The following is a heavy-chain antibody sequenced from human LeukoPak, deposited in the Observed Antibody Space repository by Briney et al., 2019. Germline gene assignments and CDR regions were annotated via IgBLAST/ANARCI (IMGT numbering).Heavy chain of an antibody. D-gene: IGHD5-24*01. CDR1: GGSISSGGYS. CDR3: ARVDGSGSFDY. V-gene: IGHV4-30-2*01. J-gene: IGHJ4*02. Sequence: PSQTLSLTFAVSGGSISSGGYSWSWIRQPPGKGLEWIGYIYHSGSTYYNPSLKSRVTISVDRSKNQFSLKLSSVTAADTAVYYCARVDGSGSFDYWGQGTLVTVSS. CDR2: IYHSGST.